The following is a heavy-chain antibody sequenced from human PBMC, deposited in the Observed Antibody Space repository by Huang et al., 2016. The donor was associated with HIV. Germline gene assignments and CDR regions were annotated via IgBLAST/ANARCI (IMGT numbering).Heavy chain of an antibody. CDR1: GGTFTTYT. CDR2: IIPIFGTP. V-gene: IGHV1-69*13. D-gene: IGHD3-22*01. Sequence: QVQLVQSGAEVKKPGSSVKVSCKASGGTFTTYTITWVRQAPGQGLEWMGGIIPIFGTPNYAQKFQGRVTITADESTSTAYMELSSLRSEDTAVYYCAREYYYDNSGYYFDYWGQGTLVTVSS. CDR3: AREYYYDNSGYYFDY. J-gene: IGHJ4*02.